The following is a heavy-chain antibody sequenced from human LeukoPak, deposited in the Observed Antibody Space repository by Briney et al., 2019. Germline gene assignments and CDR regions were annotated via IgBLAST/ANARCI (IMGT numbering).Heavy chain of an antibody. CDR1: RFTFSSYG. D-gene: IGHD3-10*01. J-gene: IGHJ5*02. CDR3: ARMGYYYGSGSPRWFDP. V-gene: IGHV3-30*03. CDR2: ISYDGNNR. Sequence: GRSLRLSCAASRFTFSSYGMHWVRQAPGKGLEWVAVISYDGNNRYYADSVKGRFTISRYNSKNTLYLQMNSLRAEDTAVYYCARMGYYYGSGSPRWFDPWGQGTLVTVSS.